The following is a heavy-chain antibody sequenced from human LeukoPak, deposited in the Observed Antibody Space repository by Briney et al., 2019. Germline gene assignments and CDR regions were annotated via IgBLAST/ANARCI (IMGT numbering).Heavy chain of an antibody. CDR3: ARDGGSGSYLHHYYMDV. CDR2: IIPIFGTA. V-gene: IGHV1-69*13. Sequence: GASVKVSCKASGYTFTGYYLHWVRQAPGQGLEWMGGIIPIFGTANYAQKFQGRVTITADESTSTAYMELSSLRSEDTAVYYCARDGGSGSYLHHYYMDVWGKGTTVTISS. J-gene: IGHJ6*03. CDR1: GYTFTGYY. D-gene: IGHD3-10*01.